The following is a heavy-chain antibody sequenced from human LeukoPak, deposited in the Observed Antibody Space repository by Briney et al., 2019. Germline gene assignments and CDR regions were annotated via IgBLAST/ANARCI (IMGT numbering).Heavy chain of an antibody. D-gene: IGHD6-19*01. Sequence: GRSLRLSCAASGFTLDDYAMQWVRQAPGKGLEWVSGISWNSGSIGYADSVKGRFTISRDNAKNSLYLQMNSLRAEDTALYYCAKDIPVSGWNGALDYWGQGTLVTVSS. V-gene: IGHV3-9*01. J-gene: IGHJ4*02. CDR2: ISWNSGSI. CDR3: AKDIPVSGWNGALDY. CDR1: GFTLDDYA.